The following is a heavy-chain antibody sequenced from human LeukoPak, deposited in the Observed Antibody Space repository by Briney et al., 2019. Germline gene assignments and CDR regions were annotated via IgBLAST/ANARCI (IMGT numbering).Heavy chain of an antibody. Sequence: GGSLRLSCAASGFTFSSYAMSWVRQAPGKGLEWVSAISGSGGSTYYADSVKGRFTISRDNSKNTLYLQMNSLRAEDTAVYYYAKSPNYYDRPLGAFDIWGQGTMVTVSS. V-gene: IGHV3-23*01. CDR2: ISGSGGST. CDR3: AKSPNYYDRPLGAFDI. D-gene: IGHD3-22*01. J-gene: IGHJ3*02. CDR1: GFTFSSYA.